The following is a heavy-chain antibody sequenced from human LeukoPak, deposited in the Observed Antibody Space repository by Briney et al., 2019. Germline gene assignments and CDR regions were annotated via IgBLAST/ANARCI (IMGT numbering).Heavy chain of an antibody. CDR1: GYTFTNYA. Sequence: GASVKVSCKASGYTFTNYAMHWVRQTPGQKLEWMRWIKTGNGNTKYSQEFQGRVTITRDTSANTAYMELSSLRSEDMAVYYCARAVKYRSGPLTDLLPYYFDYWGQGTLVTVSS. CDR3: ARAVKYRSGPLTDLLPYYFDY. V-gene: IGHV1-3*03. J-gene: IGHJ4*02. CDR2: IKTGNGNT. D-gene: IGHD6-19*01.